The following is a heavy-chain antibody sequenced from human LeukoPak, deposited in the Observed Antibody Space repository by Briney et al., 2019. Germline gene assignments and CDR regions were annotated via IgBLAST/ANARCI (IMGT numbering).Heavy chain of an antibody. V-gene: IGHV3-23*01. J-gene: IGHJ3*02. D-gene: IGHD2-2*01. CDR1: GFTFSSYA. Sequence: GGSLRLSCVASGFTFSSYAMSWVRQAPGKGLEWVSVVSGGGHNTYYADSVKGRFTMSRDNSKRTVYLQMNSLRDEDTAVYYCARDLPAAIPDAFDIWGQGTTVTVSS. CDR2: VSGGGHNT. CDR3: ARDLPAAIPDAFDI.